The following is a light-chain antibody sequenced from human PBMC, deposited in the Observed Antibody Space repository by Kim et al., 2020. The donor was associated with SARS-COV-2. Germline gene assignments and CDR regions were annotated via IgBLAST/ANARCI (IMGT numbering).Light chain of an antibody. CDR3: QQYDTWPLT. CDR2: GSS. J-gene: IGKJ4*01. Sequence: VSPGERATLSCWTSQSVSANLAWYQQRPGQPPRLLIRGSSTRATGVPARFSGNGSGTEFTLTIDSLQSEDFAVYYCQQYDTWPLTFGGGTKVDIK. V-gene: IGKV3-15*01. CDR1: QSVSAN.